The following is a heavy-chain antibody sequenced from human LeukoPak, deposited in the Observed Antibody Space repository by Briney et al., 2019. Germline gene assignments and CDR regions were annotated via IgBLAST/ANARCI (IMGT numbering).Heavy chain of an antibody. CDR1: GGSISSSSYY. CDR2: IYYSGNT. J-gene: IGHJ2*01. D-gene: IGHD3-10*01. Sequence: SETLSLTCSVSGGSISSSSYYWGWIRQSPGKGLECLGTIYYSGNTYYHPSLQSRVSISIDTSQNHFSLKLDSVTAADTAVYYCTRVVIEGFRNWYFDLWGRGTLVTVSS. CDR3: TRVVIEGFRNWYFDL. V-gene: IGHV4-39*07.